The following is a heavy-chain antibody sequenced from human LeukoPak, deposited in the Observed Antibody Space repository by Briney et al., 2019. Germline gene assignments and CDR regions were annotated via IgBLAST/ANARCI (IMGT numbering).Heavy chain of an antibody. CDR1: GGSISSGSYY. D-gene: IGHD3-10*01. CDR3: ARDRATMVRGLKKEDWFDP. V-gene: IGHV4-39*07. Sequence: SETLSLTCTVSGGSISSGSYYWGWIRQPPGKGLEWIGSIYYSGSTYYNPSLKSRVTISVDTSKNQFSLKLSSVTAADTAVYYCARDRATMVRGLKKEDWFDPWGQGTLVTVSS. J-gene: IGHJ5*02. CDR2: IYYSGST.